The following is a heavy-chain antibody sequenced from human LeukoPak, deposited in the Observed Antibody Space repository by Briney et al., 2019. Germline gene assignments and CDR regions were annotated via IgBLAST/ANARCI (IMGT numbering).Heavy chain of an antibody. CDR1: GFTFSSYS. J-gene: IGHJ6*02. V-gene: IGHV3-48*04. D-gene: IGHD2-2*01. Sequence: GGSLRLSCAASGFTFSSYSMNWVRQAPGKGLEWVSYISSSGSTIYYADSVKGRFTISRDNAKNSLYLQMNSLRAEDTAVYYCAREHIVVVPAAITGYYGMDVWGQGTTVTVSS. CDR3: AREHIVVVPAAITGYYGMDV. CDR2: ISSSGSTI.